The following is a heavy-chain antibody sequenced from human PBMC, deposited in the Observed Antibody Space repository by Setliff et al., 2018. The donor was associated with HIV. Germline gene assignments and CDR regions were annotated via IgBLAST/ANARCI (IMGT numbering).Heavy chain of an antibody. V-gene: IGHV4-4*02. CDR2: IAHSGNT. CDR3: ARSRTSSGYYGVTGYGMDV. Sequence: PSETLSLTCAVSGGSISSGAWWSWVRQPPGKGLEWIGDIAHSGNTNHNPSLKSRVTISVATSKNQFSLKLNSVTTADTAVYYCARSRTSSGYYGVTGYGMDVWGQGTTVTVSS. J-gene: IGHJ6*02. D-gene: IGHD3-22*01. CDR1: GGSISSGAW.